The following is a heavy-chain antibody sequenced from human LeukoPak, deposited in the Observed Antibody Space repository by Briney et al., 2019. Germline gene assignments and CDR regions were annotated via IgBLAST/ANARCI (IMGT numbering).Heavy chain of an antibody. J-gene: IGHJ3*02. D-gene: IGHD6-19*01. CDR2: IYPSGSDT. CDR3: ARPGTSNGWYKDAFDI. Sequence: GESLKISCKGSGYSFNIYWIAWVRQMPGKGLEWMGIIYPSGSDTRYSPSFQGQVTISVDKSINTAYLQWSSLRASDTAMYYCARPGTSNGWYKDAFDIWGQGTMVTVSS. CDR1: GYSFNIYW. V-gene: IGHV5-51*01.